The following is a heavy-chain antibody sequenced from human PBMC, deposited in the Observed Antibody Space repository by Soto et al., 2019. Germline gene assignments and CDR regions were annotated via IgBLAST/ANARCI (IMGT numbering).Heavy chain of an antibody. J-gene: IGHJ4*02. Sequence: QVVLLQSGAEVKAPGSSVRVSCHVSGSTFNNFAFSWVRQAPGNGPEWMGGIVVDSNTAEYSQRFQDRVTITADTSSKTLYMELGSLTFADTAVYYCARAIKRWEANYYFDFWGQGTLVTVSS. CDR1: GSTFNNFA. V-gene: IGHV1-69*06. CDR3: ARAIKRWEANYYFDF. D-gene: IGHD1-26*01. CDR2: IVVDSNTA.